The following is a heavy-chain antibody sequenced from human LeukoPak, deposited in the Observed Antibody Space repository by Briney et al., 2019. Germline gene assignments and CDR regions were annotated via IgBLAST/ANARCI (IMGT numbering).Heavy chain of an antibody. J-gene: IGHJ4*02. CDR2: INPNSGGT. V-gene: IGHV1-2*02. Sequence: GASVKVSCKASGYTFTSYGISWVRQAPGQGLEWMGWINPNSGGTNYAQKFQGRVTMTRDTSISTAYMELSRLRSDDTAVYYCARGATYCGGDCYSYFDYWGQGTLVTVSS. D-gene: IGHD2-21*02. CDR3: ARGATYCGGDCYSYFDY. CDR1: GYTFTSYG.